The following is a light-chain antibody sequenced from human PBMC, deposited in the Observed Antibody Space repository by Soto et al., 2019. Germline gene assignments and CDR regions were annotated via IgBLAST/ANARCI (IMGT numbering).Light chain of an antibody. CDR3: QQRSNWPT. Sequence: EIVMPQSPATLSVSPGERATLSCRASQSVSSNLAWYQQKPGQAPRLLIYGASTRATGIPARFSGSGSGTDFTLTISSLEPEDFAVYYCQQRSNWPTFGQGTRLEIK. J-gene: IGKJ5*01. CDR1: QSVSSN. V-gene: IGKV3-11*01. CDR2: GAS.